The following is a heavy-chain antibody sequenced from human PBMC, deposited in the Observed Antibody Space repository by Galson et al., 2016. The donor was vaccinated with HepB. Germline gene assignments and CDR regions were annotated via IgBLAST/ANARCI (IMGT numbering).Heavy chain of an antibody. Sequence: SLRLSCAAYGFIFTDHYMGWVRQAPGKGLEWVGHIKRKLESYSTEYAASVKDRFTVSRDDSKNSVYLQMNSLKTEDTAVYFCVRWRYASEDHAYFDYWGQGTLVTVSS. D-gene: IGHD2-8*01. J-gene: IGHJ4*02. CDR2: IKRKLESYST. CDR3: VRWRYASEDHAYFDY. V-gene: IGHV3-72*01. CDR1: GFIFTDHY.